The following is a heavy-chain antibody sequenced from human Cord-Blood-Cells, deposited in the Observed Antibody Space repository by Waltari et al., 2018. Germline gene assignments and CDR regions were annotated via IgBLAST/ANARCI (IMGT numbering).Heavy chain of an antibody. CDR3: ARQILGYCSSTSCYVDAFDI. V-gene: IGHV4-39*01. D-gene: IGHD2-2*01. Sequence: QLQLQESGPGLVKPSETLSLTCTVSGGSIRSSSYYWGWIRQPPGKGLEWIGSIYYSGSTYYNPSLKSRVTISVDTSKNQFSLKLSSVTAADTAVYYCARQILGYCSSTSCYVDAFDIWGQGTMVTVSS. CDR1: GGSIRSSSYY. J-gene: IGHJ3*02. CDR2: IYYSGST.